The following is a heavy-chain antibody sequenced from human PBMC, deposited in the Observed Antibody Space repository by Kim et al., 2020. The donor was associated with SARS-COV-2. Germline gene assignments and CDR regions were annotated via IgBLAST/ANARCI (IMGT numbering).Heavy chain of an antibody. Sequence: GGSLRLSCAASGFTVSSNYMSWVRQAPGKGLEWVSVIYSGGSTYYADAVEGRCTISRDNTKNTMYLQMNSLRAEDTTVYYCARSNDRNYYYYSMDVWGQGTTVTFPS. CDR1: GFTVSSNY. J-gene: IGHJ6*02. CDR3: ARSNDRNYYYYSMDV. V-gene: IGHV3-66*02. CDR2: IYSGGST. D-gene: IGHD3-9*01.